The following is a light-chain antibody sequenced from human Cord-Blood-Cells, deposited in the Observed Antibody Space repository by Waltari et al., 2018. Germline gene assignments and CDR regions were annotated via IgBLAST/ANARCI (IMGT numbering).Light chain of an antibody. CDR1: SSDVGSYNL. Sequence: QSALTQPASVSGSPGQSITISCTGTSSDVGSYNLVSWYQQHPGKAPKLMIYEGSKRPSGVSNHFSGSKSGNTASLTISGLQAEDEADYYCCSYAGSSTFEVFGGGAKLTVL. CDR2: EGS. CDR3: CSYAGSSTFEV. J-gene: IGLJ3*02. V-gene: IGLV2-23*03.